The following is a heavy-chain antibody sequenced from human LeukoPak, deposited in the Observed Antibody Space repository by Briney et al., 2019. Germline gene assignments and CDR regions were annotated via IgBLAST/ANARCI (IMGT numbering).Heavy chain of an antibody. J-gene: IGHJ3*02. CDR2: IYYSGST. CDR3: AREIPEEGDAFDI. CDR1: GGSISSSSYY. V-gene: IGHV4-39*07. Sequence: SETLSLTCTVSGGSISSSSYYWGWIRQPPGKGLEWIGSIYYSGSTNYNPSLKSRVTISVDTSKNQFSLKLSSVTAADTAVYYCAREIPEEGDAFDIWGQGTMVTVPS.